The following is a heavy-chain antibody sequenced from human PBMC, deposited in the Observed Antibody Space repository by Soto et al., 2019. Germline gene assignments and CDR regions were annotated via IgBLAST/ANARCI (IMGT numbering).Heavy chain of an antibody. CDR3: ASLYYYGSGSYYNLIDY. CDR2: IYSGGST. V-gene: IGHV3-66*01. CDR1: GFTVSSNY. J-gene: IGHJ4*02. Sequence: AGGSLRLSCAASGFTVSSNYMSWVRQAPGKGLEWVSVIYSGGSTYYADSVKGRFTISRDNSKNTLYLQMNSLRAEDTAVYYCASLYYYGSGSYYNLIDYWGQGTLVTVSS. D-gene: IGHD3-10*01.